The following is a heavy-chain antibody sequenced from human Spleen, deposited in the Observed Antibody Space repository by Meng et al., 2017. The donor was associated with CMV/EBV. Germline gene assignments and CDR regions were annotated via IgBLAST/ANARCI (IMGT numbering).Heavy chain of an antibody. J-gene: IGHJ4*02. CDR1: SYTFTNYG. V-gene: IGHV1-2*02. D-gene: IGHD3-10*01. Sequence: ASVKVSCKASSYTFTNYGITWVRQAPGQGLEWMGWINPNSGDTNYAQKFQGRVTVTRDTSLSTAYMEMSRLRSDDTAVFYCARGRRMYYPDYWGQGTLVTVSS. CDR2: INPNSGDT. CDR3: ARGRRMYYPDY.